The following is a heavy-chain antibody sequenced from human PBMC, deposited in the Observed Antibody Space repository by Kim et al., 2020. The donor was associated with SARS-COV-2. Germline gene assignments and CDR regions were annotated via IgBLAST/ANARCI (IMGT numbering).Heavy chain of an antibody. J-gene: IGHJ6*01. Sequence: GGSLRLSCAVSGFTFSSYDMSWVRQAPGKGMEWMSIISKSDRTTFYEDSVKGRFTISRDNAKNSLYLQMNSLRDEDTAVYYCARPYCTGGNCLRAYYYYG. V-gene: IGHV3-48*02. CDR2: ISKSDRTT. CDR3: ARPYCTGGNCLRAYYYYG. CDR1: GFTFSSYD. D-gene: IGHD2-15*01.